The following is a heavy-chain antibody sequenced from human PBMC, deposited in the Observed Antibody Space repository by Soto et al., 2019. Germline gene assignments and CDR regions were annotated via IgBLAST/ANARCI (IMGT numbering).Heavy chain of an antibody. V-gene: IGHV1-3*01. J-gene: IGHJ5*02. D-gene: IGHD3-10*01. CDR2: INAGNGNT. Sequence: ASVKVSCKASGYTFTSYAMHWVRQAPGQRLEWMGWINAGNGNTKYSQKFQGRVTITRDTSASTAYMELSSLRSEDTAVYYCARDQFTLWFGELTWFDPWGQGTLVTVSS. CDR1: GYTFTSYA. CDR3: ARDQFTLWFGELTWFDP.